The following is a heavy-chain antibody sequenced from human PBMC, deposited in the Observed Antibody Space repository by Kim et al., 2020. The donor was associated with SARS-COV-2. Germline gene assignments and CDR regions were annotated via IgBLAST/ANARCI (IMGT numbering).Heavy chain of an antibody. Sequence: SETLSLTCAVYGGSFSGYYWSWIRQPPGKGLEWIGEINHSGSTNYNPSLKSRVTISVDTSKNQFSLKLSSVTAADTAVYYCARDLAMGTGRIGYWGQGTLVTVSS. J-gene: IGHJ4*02. CDR3: ARDLAMGTGRIGY. CDR1: GGSFSGYY. D-gene: IGHD5-18*01. CDR2: INHSGST. V-gene: IGHV4-34*01.